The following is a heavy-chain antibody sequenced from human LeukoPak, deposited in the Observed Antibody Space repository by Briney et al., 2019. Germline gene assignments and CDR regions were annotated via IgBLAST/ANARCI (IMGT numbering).Heavy chain of an antibody. J-gene: IGHJ5*02. CDR1: GGSFSGYC. Sequence: SETLSLTCAVYGGSFSGYCWSWIRQPPGKGLEWIGEINHSGSTNYNPSLKSRVTISVDTSKNQFSLKLSSVTAADTAVYYCARGSIAARQRWFDPWGQGTLVTVSS. D-gene: IGHD6-6*01. CDR3: ARGSIAARQRWFDP. CDR2: INHSGST. V-gene: IGHV4-34*01.